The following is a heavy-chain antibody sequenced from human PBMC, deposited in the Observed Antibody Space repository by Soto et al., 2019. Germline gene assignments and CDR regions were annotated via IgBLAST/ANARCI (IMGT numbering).Heavy chain of an antibody. CDR3: AREGAVAGRVSWFDP. J-gene: IGHJ5*02. CDR1: GYTFTSYG. Sequence: GASVKVSCKASGYTFTSYGISWVRQAPGQGLEWMGWISAYNGNTNYAQKLQGRVTMTTDTSTSTAYMELRSLRSDDTAVYYCAREGAVAGRVSWFDPWGQGTLVTVSS. CDR2: ISAYNGNT. V-gene: IGHV1-18*01. D-gene: IGHD6-19*01.